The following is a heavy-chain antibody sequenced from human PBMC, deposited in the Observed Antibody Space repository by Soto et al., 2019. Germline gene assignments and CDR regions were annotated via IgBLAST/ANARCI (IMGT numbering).Heavy chain of an antibody. D-gene: IGHD2-21*02. Sequence: ASVKVSCKASGYTFTSYAMHWVRQAPGQRLEWMGWINAGNGNTKYSQKFQGRVTITRDTSASTAYMELSSLRSEDTAVYYCARGGGIVVVTAPYAHWGQGTLVTVSS. J-gene: IGHJ4*02. V-gene: IGHV1-3*01. CDR1: GYTFTSYA. CDR3: ARGGGIVVVTAPYAH. CDR2: INAGNGNT.